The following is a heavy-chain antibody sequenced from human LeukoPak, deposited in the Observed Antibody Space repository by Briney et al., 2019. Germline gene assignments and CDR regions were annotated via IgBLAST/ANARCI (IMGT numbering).Heavy chain of an antibody. CDR3: AKDRAAYNWNVNWFDP. CDR2: ISGSGGST. CDR1: GFTFSSYA. Sequence: GGSLRLSCAASGFTFSSYAVSWVRQAPGKGLEWVSAISGSGGSTYYADSVKGRFTISRDNSKNTLHLQMNSLRAEDTAVYYCAKDRAAYNWNVNWFDPWGQGTLVTVSS. V-gene: IGHV3-23*01. J-gene: IGHJ5*02. D-gene: IGHD1-1*01.